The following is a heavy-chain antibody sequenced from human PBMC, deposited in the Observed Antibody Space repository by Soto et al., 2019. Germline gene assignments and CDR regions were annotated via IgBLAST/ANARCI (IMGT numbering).Heavy chain of an antibody. D-gene: IGHD4-4*01. CDR2: IHDSGGT. V-gene: IGHV4-59*11. J-gene: IGHJ3*02. CDR3: ARSTVRHAFDI. Sequence: SETLSLTCTVSGGSNSSHYWNWIRQSPGKGLEWIGHIHDSGGTNYNPSLRSRVSISLETPKKQFSLRVNSLTAADTAVYFCARSTVRHAFDIWGQGTVVTVSS. CDR1: GGSNSSHY.